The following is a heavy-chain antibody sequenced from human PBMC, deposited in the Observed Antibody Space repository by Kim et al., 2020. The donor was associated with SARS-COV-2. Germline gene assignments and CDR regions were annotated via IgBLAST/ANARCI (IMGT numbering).Heavy chain of an antibody. D-gene: IGHD2-8*01. CDR2: ISGSGGST. CDR3: AKEELLRRYCTNGVCYPRDVD. CDR1: GFTFSSYA. V-gene: IGHV3-23*01. Sequence: GGSLRLSCAASGFTFSSYAMSWVRQAPGKGLEWVSAISGSGGSTYYADSVKGRFTISRDNSKNTLYLQMNSLRAEDTAVYYCAKEELLRRYCTNGVCYPRDVDWGQGTLVTVSS. J-gene: IGHJ4*02.